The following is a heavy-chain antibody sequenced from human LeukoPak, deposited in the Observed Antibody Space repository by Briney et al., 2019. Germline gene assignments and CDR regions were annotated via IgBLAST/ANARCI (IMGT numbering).Heavy chain of an antibody. Sequence: SETLSLTCAVYGGSFSGYYWSWIRQPPGKGLEWIGEINHSGSTNYNPSLKSRVTISVDTSKNQFSLKLSSVTAADTAVYYCARAHYYGSGSYYNRLSMDFDYWGRGTLVTVSS. CDR2: INHSGST. CDR1: GGSFSGYY. J-gene: IGHJ4*02. D-gene: IGHD3-10*01. V-gene: IGHV4-34*01. CDR3: ARAHYYGSGSYYNRLSMDFDY.